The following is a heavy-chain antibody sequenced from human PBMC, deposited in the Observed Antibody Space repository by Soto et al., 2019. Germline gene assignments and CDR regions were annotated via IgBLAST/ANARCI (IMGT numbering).Heavy chain of an antibody. D-gene: IGHD1-26*01. CDR2: ISYDGSNK. CDR1: GFTFSSYG. J-gene: IGHJ4*02. Sequence: QVQLVESGGGVVQPGRSLRLSCAASGFTFSSYGMHWVRQAPGKGLEWVAVISYDGSNKYYADSVKGRFTISRDNSKNTLYLQMNSLRAEDTAVYYCAKVAVGATFGDWGQGTLVTVSS. V-gene: IGHV3-30*18. CDR3: AKVAVGATFGD.